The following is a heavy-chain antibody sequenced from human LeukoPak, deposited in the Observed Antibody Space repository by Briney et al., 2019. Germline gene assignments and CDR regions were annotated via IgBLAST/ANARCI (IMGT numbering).Heavy chain of an antibody. CDR1: GFTFSSYS. D-gene: IGHD2-21*01. CDR2: ISSSSTYI. CDR3: ARGGASFDY. J-gene: IGHJ4*02. V-gene: IGHV3-21*01. Sequence: PGGSLRLSCAASGFTFSSYSMNWVRQAPGKGLEWVSSISSSSTYIDYADSVKGRFTISRDNDKNSLYLQMNSLRAEDTAVYYCARGGASFDYWGQGNLVTVSS.